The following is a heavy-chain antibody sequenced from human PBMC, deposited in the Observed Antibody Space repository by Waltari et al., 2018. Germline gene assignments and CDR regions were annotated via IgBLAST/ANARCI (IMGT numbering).Heavy chain of an antibody. V-gene: IGHV1-69*01. CDR1: GGTFSRYA. CDR3: AREKDSGSYYGAFDY. D-gene: IGHD1-26*01. Sequence: QVQLVQSGAEVKKPGSSVKVSCKASGGTFSRYAISCVRQAPGQGLEWMGGIIPIFGTANYAQKFQGRVTITADESTSTAYMELSSLRSEDTAVYYCAREKDSGSYYGAFDYWGQGTLVTVSS. J-gene: IGHJ4*02. CDR2: IIPIFGTA.